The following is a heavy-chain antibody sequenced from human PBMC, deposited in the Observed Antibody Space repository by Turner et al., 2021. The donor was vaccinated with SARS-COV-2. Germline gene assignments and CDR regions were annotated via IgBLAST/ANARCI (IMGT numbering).Heavy chain of an antibody. J-gene: IGHJ3*02. Sequence: EVQLVESGGGLVQPGRSLGLPCAASGFTFDDYGMDWVRQAPGNGLEWVSGISWNSGSIGYADSVKGRFTISRDNAKNSLYLQMNSLRAEDTALYYCAKVRRFAFDIWGQGTMVTVSS. CDR1: GFTFDDYG. CDR2: ISWNSGSI. V-gene: IGHV3-9*01. CDR3: AKVRRFAFDI.